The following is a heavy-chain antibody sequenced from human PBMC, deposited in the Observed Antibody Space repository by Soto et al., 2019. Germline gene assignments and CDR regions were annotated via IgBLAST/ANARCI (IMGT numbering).Heavy chain of an antibody. Sequence: EMQVLESGGGLVQPGGSLRLSCVASGFPFSCCAMSWVRQAPGRGLEWVSTIHGGGDYTHYTDSVRGRFTISRDNSRNTVIIQMNSITGGDTAMDYSANNRGPESYTSWSCDVWSRGTPVTVSS. D-gene: IGHD1-26*01. J-gene: IGHJ2*01. CDR1: GFPFSCCA. CDR2: IHGGGDYT. V-gene: IGHV3-23*01. CDR3: ANNRGPESYTSWSCDV.